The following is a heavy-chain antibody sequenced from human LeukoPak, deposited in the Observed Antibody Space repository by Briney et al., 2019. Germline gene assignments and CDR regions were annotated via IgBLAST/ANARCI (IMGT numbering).Heavy chain of an antibody. V-gene: IGHV4-4*07. CDR2: IYTSGST. CDR1: GGSISSYY. Sequence: SETLSLTCTVSGGSISSYYWSWIRQPAGKGLEWIGRIYTSGSTNYNPSLKSRVTMSVDTSRNQFSLKLSSVTAADTAVYYCARDLVRGGINWFDPWGQGTLVTVSS. J-gene: IGHJ5*02. D-gene: IGHD3-10*01. CDR3: ARDLVRGGINWFDP.